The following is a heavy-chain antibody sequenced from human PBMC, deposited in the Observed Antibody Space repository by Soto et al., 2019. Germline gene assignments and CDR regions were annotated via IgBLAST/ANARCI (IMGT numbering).Heavy chain of an antibody. V-gene: IGHV1-3*04. CDR3: ARGDYPPWSIYHFGMDV. D-gene: IGHD3-16*01. CDR2: INTGNGNT. J-gene: IGHJ6*02. Sequence: QVHLVQSGAEVKKPGASVKISCEASGYTFSSDAIHCVRQAPGQGIEWMGWINTGNGNTKYSQKFLGRVTITVDKSASTAYMQLSSLKSEDSAVFYCARGDYPPWSIYHFGMDVWGQGTTVTVSS. CDR1: GYTFSSDA.